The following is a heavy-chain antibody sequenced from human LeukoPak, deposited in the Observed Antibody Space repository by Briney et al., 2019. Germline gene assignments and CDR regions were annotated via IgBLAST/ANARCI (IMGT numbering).Heavy chain of an antibody. D-gene: IGHD3-22*01. CDR2: IIPILGIA. CDR3: ARELSYYDSSASSWFDP. CDR1: GGTFSSYA. Sequence: ASVKVSCKASGGTFSSYAISWVRQAPGQGLESMGRIIPILGIANYAQKFQGRVTITADKSTSTAYMELSSLRSEDTAVYYCARELSYYDSSASSWFDPWGQGTLVTVSS. V-gene: IGHV1-69*04. J-gene: IGHJ5*02.